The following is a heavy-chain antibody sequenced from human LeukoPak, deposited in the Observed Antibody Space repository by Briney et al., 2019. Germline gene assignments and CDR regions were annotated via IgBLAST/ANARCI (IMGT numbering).Heavy chain of an antibody. Sequence: GGSLRLSCAASGFTFSSYEMNWVRRAPGKGLEWLSYITSSGSTIYYADSVKGRFTISRDNAKNSLHLQMNSLRAEDTAVYYCARVKRFADYFDYWGQGTLVTVSS. CDR3: ARVKRFADYFDY. CDR1: GFTFSSYE. V-gene: IGHV3-48*03. J-gene: IGHJ4*02. CDR2: ITSSGSTI.